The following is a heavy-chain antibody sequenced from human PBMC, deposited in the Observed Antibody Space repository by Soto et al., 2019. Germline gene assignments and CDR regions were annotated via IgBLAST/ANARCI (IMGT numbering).Heavy chain of an antibody. Sequence: QVQLVQSGPEVQKPGASVRGSCKTSGYTFTSYGISWVRQAPGQGLEWMGRVSPNNGDTYYAQKFQGRVTMTTDTSTSTVYIDLTSLTSDDTAIYFCSRFGAYGSHWGQGTLVTVSS. CDR2: VSPNNGDT. J-gene: IGHJ4*02. CDR1: GYTFTSYG. CDR3: SRFGAYGSH. D-gene: IGHD3-10*01. V-gene: IGHV1-18*04.